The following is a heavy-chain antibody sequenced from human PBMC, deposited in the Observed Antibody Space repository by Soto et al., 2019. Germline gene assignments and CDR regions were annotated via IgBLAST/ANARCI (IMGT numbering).Heavy chain of an antibody. V-gene: IGHV3-33*01. CDR1: GFTFSSYG. CDR3: ARGGESSALYFDY. Sequence: QVQLVESGGGVVQPGRSLRLSCAASGFTFSSYGTHWVRQAPGKGLEWVAVIWYDGSNKYYADSVKGRFTISRDNSKNTLYLQMNSLRAEDTAVYYCARGGESSALYFDYWGQGTLVTVSS. CDR2: IWYDGSNK. D-gene: IGHD3-16*01. J-gene: IGHJ4*02.